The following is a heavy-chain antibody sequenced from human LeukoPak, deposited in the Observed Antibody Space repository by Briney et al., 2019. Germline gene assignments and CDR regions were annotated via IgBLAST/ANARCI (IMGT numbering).Heavy chain of an antibody. V-gene: IGHV1-18*01. J-gene: IGHJ4*02. Sequence: ASVKVSCKTSGYTFTNYGISWVRQAPGQGLEWMGWVSPYNGATKYIESLQGRVSMTTDRSSSTSYLDLNNLRSDDTALYFCARDQRLDNFDETGHFVIWGQGTLVTVSS. D-gene: IGHD1-1*01. CDR2: VSPYNGAT. CDR3: ARDQRLDNFDETGHFVI. CDR1: GYTFTNYG.